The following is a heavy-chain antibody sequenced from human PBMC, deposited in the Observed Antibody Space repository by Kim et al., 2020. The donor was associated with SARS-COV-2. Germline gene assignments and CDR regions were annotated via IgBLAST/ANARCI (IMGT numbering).Heavy chain of an antibody. CDR2: ISSSSSYI. CDR1: GFTFSSYS. D-gene: IGHD6-13*01. V-gene: IGHV3-21*01. J-gene: IGHJ3*02. Sequence: GGSLRLSCAAPGFTFSSYSMNWVRQAPGKGLEWVSSISSSSSYIYYADSVKGRFTISRDNAKNSLYLQMNSLRAEDTAVYYCARARQLVLDAFDIWGQGTMVTVSS. CDR3: ARARQLVLDAFDI.